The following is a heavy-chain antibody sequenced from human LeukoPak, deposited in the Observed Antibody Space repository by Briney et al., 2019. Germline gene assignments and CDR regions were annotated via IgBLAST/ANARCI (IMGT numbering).Heavy chain of an antibody. Sequence: SETLSLTCTVSGGSISSYYWSWIRQPPGKGLEWIGYIYYSGSTNYNPSLKSRVTISVDTSKNQFSLKLSSVTAADTAVYYCASYSSFPLYYFDYWGQGTLVTVSS. CDR1: GGSISSYY. V-gene: IGHV4-59*08. J-gene: IGHJ4*02. CDR3: ASYSSFPLYYFDY. D-gene: IGHD6-6*01. CDR2: IYYSGST.